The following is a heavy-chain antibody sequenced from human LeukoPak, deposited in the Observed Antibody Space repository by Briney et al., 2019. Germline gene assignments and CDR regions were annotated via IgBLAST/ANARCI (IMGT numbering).Heavy chain of an antibody. CDR3: ARGEIGGQRGRSYYYYMDV. CDR1: VGSISNSSYY. CDR2: IYYSGST. V-gene: IGHV4-39*01. Sequence: SETLSLTCTVSVGSISNSSYYWGWIRQPPGKGLEWIGSIYYSGSTYYNPSLKSRVTVSVDTSKNQFSLKLSSVTAADTAVYYCARGEIGGQRGRSYYYYMDVWGKGTTVTVSS. J-gene: IGHJ6*03. D-gene: IGHD2-15*01.